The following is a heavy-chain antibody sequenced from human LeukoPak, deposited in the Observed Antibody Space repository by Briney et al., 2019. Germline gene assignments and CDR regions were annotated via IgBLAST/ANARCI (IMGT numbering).Heavy chain of an antibody. Sequence: GGSLRLSCAASGYTFSSFSMNWVRQAPGKGLEWVSSISVRSNYIYYADSVRGRFTISRDDARDSLYLQMNSLRAEDTAVYYCVGLRRNSDTSGYYYYYDFWGQGTLVTVSS. CDR3: VGLRRNSDTSGYYYYYDF. CDR2: ISVRSNYI. D-gene: IGHD3-22*01. V-gene: IGHV3-21*01. CDR1: GYTFSSFS. J-gene: IGHJ4*02.